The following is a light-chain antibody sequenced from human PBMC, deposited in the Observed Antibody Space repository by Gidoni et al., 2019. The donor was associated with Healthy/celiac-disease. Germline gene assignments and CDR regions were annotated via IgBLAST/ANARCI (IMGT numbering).Light chain of an antibody. CDR2: AAS. J-gene: IGKJ1*01. Sequence: DSQMTQSPSSLSASVGDRVTITCRASQSMSSYLNWYQQKPGKAPKLLIHAASSLQSGVPSRFSRSGSRTDFTLTISSLQPEDFATYYCQQRYSTLSWTFGQGTKVELK. CDR1: QSMSSY. CDR3: QQRYSTLSWT. V-gene: IGKV1-39*01.